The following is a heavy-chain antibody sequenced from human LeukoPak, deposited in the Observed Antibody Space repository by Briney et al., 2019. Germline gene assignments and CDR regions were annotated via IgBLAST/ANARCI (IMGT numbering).Heavy chain of an antibody. V-gene: IGHV3-7*01. CDR2: IKQDGSEK. J-gene: IGHJ4*02. CDR1: EFTFSSSW. CDR3: ASLTTVTTV. D-gene: IGHD4-17*01. Sequence: GSLRLPCAASEFTFSSSWMSWVRQAPGKGLEWVANIKQDGSEKNYVDSVKGRFTISRDNAKNSLYLHMNRLRAEDTAVYYCASLTTVTTVWGQGTLVTVSS.